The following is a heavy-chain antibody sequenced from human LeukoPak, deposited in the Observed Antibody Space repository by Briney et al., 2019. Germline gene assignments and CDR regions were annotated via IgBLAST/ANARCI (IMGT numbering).Heavy chain of an antibody. CDR1: GGTFSSYA. Sequence: SVKASCKASGGTFSSYAISWVRQAPGQGLEWMGGIIPIFGTANYAQKFQGRVTITADESTSTAYMELSSLRSEDTAVYYCARGYSSSSHFDYWGQGTLVTVSS. J-gene: IGHJ4*02. CDR3: ARGYSSSSHFDY. V-gene: IGHV1-69*13. CDR2: IIPIFGTA. D-gene: IGHD6-6*01.